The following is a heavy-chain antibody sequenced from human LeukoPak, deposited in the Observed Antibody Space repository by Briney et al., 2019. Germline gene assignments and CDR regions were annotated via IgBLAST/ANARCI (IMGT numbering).Heavy chain of an antibody. CDR2: INPNSGGT. V-gene: IGHV1-2*02. Sequence: ASVKVSCKASGYTFTGYYMHWVRQAPGQGLEWMGWINPNSGGTNYAQKFRGRVTMTRDTSISTAYMELSRLRSDDTAVYYCARDGAPTMVRGVTSWFDPWGQGTLVTVSS. CDR1: GYTFTGYY. J-gene: IGHJ5*02. CDR3: ARDGAPTMVRGVTSWFDP. D-gene: IGHD3-10*01.